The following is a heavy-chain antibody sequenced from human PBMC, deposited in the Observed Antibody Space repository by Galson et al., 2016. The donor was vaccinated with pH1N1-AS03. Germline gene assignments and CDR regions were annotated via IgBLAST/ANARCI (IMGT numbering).Heavy chain of an antibody. D-gene: IGHD3-10*01. CDR2: VLYTGAT. Sequence: SETLSLTCTVSGASVNTKNYYWTWIRQSPEKGLEWIGYVLYTGATNYNPSLQSRLTVSIDKSKNQFSLKLSSVTAADTAVYFCAREGYGSGSYYPYYFDYWGQGALVTVSS. J-gene: IGHJ4*02. CDR1: GASVNTKNYY. CDR3: AREGYGSGSYYPYYFDY. V-gene: IGHV4-61*01.